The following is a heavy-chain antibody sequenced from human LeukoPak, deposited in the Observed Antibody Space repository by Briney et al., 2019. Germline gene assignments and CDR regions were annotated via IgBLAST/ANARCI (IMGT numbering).Heavy chain of an antibody. CDR2: IYSSGST. CDR1: TSSFSYHY. V-gene: IGHV4-59*11. CDR3: ARGGGDYYYYMDV. Sequence: SETLSLTCTVSTSSFSYHYWSWIRQSPGKGLEWIGFIYSSGSTNYNPSVKSRVTISVDTSKNQFSLKLTSETAADTAVYYCARGGGDYYYYMDVWGKGTTVTVSS. J-gene: IGHJ6*03. D-gene: IGHD3-16*01.